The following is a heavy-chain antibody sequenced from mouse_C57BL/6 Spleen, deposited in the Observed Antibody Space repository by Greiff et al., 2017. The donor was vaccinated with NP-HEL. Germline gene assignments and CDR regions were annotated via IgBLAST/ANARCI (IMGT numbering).Heavy chain of an antibody. J-gene: IGHJ4*01. D-gene: IGHD1-1*01. Sequence: QVQLQQSGAELVKPGASVKISCKASGYAFSSYWMNWVKQRPGKGLEWIGQIYPGDGDTNYNGKFKGKATLTADKSSSTAYMQRSSLTSEDSAVYFCARDGSSYGYAMDYWGQGTSVTVSS. CDR2: IYPGDGDT. V-gene: IGHV1-80*01. CDR1: GYAFSSYW. CDR3: ARDGSSYGYAMDY.